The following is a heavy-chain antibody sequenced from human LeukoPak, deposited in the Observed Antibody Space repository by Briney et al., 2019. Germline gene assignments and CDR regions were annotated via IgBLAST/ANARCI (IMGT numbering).Heavy chain of an antibody. CDR1: GFTFSTYA. V-gene: IGHV3-23*01. CDR2: ISGSGGSR. D-gene: IGHD4-17*01. J-gene: IGHJ3*01. Sequence: GGSQRLSCAASGFTFSTYAMSWVRQAPGKGLEWVSSISGSGGSRNYGDSVKGRFTSSRDNSKNTLFLHMNSLRAEDTAVYFCAKETSDYGDYVNAFDVWGQGTMVTVSS. CDR3: AKETSDYGDYVNAFDV.